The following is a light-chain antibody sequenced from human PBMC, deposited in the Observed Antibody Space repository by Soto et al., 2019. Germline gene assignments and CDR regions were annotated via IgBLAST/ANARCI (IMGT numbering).Light chain of an antibody. CDR3: CSYAGSSTYV. Sequence: QSALTQPASVSGSPGQSITISCTGTSSDVGSYNLVSWYQQYPGKAPKLMIYEGSKRPSGVSNRFSGSKSGNTASLTISGLQAEDEADYYCCSYAGSSTYVFGPGTKVTVL. V-gene: IGLV2-23*01. CDR1: SSDVGSYNL. CDR2: EGS. J-gene: IGLJ1*01.